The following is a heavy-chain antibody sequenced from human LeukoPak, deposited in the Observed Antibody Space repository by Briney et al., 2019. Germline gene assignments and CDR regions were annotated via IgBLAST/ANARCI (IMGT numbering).Heavy chain of an antibody. CDR3: ARSELSCSGGSCPTRYAFDI. J-gene: IGHJ3*02. Sequence: PSETLSLTCTVSGGSISSYYWGWIRQPPGKGLEWIGSIYHSGSTYYNPSLKSRVTISVDTSKNQFSLKLSYVTAADTALYYCARSELSCSGGSCPTRYAFDIWGQGTVVTASS. V-gene: IGHV4-38-2*02. D-gene: IGHD2-15*01. CDR1: GGSISSYY. CDR2: IYHSGST.